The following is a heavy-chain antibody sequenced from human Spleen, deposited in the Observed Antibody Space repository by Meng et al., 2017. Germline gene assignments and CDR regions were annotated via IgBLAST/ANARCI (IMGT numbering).Heavy chain of an antibody. CDR2: IYHSGST. CDR1: GGSISSNNW. Sequence: QVQLQESGPGLGKPSGTLSLTCAGSGGSISSNNWWSWVRQPPGKGLEWIGEIYHSGSTNYNPSLKSRVTMSVDKSKNQFSLKLSSVTAADTAVYYCASQVFSGLNWFGPWGQGTLVTVSS. V-gene: IGHV4-4*02. J-gene: IGHJ5*02. D-gene: IGHD3-10*01. CDR3: ASQVFSGLNWFGP.